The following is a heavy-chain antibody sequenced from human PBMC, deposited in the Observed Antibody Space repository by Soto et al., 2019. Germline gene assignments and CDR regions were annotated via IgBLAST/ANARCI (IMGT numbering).Heavy chain of an antibody. D-gene: IGHD1-7*01. V-gene: IGHV3-11*04. Sequence: PGGSLRLSCAVSGFTFNDYAMSWVRQAPGKGLEWLSYISSSGSTIYYTDSMKGRLTISRDNAKNSLNLQMNSLRAEDTAVYYCARDGGRNSYYYYGMDVWGQGTTVTVSS. J-gene: IGHJ6*02. CDR1: GFTFNDYA. CDR2: ISSSGSTI. CDR3: ARDGGRNSYYYYGMDV.